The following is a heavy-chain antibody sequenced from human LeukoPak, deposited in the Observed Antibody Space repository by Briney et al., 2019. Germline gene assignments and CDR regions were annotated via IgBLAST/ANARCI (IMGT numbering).Heavy chain of an antibody. CDR1: GYTFTGYY. D-gene: IGHD3-9*01. CDR3: ARDRGGLLTVY. J-gene: IGHJ4*02. V-gene: IGHV1-2*02. CDR2: INPNGGGT. Sequence: GASVKVSCKASGYTFTGYYMHWMRLAAGQGLEWMGWINPNGGGTNLAQKFQGRVSMTRDTSISTAYMDLSSLTSDDSAVYYCARDRGGLLTVYWGQGTLVTVSS.